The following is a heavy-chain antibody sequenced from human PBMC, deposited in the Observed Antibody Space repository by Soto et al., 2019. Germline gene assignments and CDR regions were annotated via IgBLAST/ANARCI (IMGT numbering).Heavy chain of an antibody. CDR2: MYYGGST. CDR1: GASISSDDYY. Sequence: SETLSLTCTVSGASISSDDYYWGWIRQPPGKGPEWIGYMYYGGSTYYNPSLWSRVTISVDTSSNHFSLRLSSVTAADTAVYYCARHRATNVYYFYYMDVWGKGTTVTVSS. CDR3: ARHRATNVYYFYYMDV. D-gene: IGHD1-1*01. J-gene: IGHJ6*03. V-gene: IGHV4-39*01.